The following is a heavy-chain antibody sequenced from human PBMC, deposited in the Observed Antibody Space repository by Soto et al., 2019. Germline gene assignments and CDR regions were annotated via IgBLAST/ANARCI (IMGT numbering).Heavy chain of an antibody. CDR1: NGSISSAIYY. D-gene: IGHD6-25*01. CDR2: IYHSGSA. V-gene: IGHV4-39*07. CDR3: ARGAALNTYYNYYGMDV. J-gene: IGHJ6*02. Sequence: SETLSLTCTVSNGSISSAIYYWGWIRQPPGKGLEWIGYIYHSGSAYYTPSLQSRVSISIDTSKNQFSLKLTSVTATDTAVYFCARGAALNTYYNYYGMDVWGQGTTVTVSS.